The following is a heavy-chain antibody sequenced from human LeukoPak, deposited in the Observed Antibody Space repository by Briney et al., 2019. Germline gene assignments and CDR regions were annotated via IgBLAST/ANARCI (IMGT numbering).Heavy chain of an antibody. V-gene: IGHV1-2*02. D-gene: IGHD6-19*01. Sequence: GASVKVSCKASGYTFTGYYLHWVRQAPGQGLEWMGWINPNSGSTNYAQTFQGRVTMTRDTSISTAYMELSRLRSDDTAVYYCARGGSSGWYVQNYFDAWGQGTLVTVSS. CDR1: GYTFTGYY. J-gene: IGHJ5*02. CDR2: INPNSGST. CDR3: ARGGSSGWYVQNYFDA.